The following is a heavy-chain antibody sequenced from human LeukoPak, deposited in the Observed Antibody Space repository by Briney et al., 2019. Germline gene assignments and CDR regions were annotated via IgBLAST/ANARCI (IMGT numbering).Heavy chain of an antibody. D-gene: IGHD3-10*01. CDR2: IKQDGSDK. V-gene: IGHV3-7*05. CDR3: AKGYYGSGSYLYAFDI. J-gene: IGHJ3*02. Sequence: GGSLRLSCAASGFXFSSYWMGWVRQGPGKGLEWEGNIKQDGSDKNYVDSVKGRFTISRDNSKNTLYLEMNSLRAEDTAVYYCAKGYYGSGSYLYAFDIWGQGTMVTVS. CDR1: GFXFSSYW.